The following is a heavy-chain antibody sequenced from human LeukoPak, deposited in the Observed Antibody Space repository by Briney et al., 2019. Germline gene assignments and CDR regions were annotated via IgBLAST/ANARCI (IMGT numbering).Heavy chain of an antibody. CDR3: APLIGAYFDY. Sequence: GAPVTVSCKTSGYTFTNHPMHWMRQAPGQRLEWMGWINTDNGNTKYSQKFQGRVAFTRDTSASTAYMELNSLTSEDTSVYYCAPLIGAYFDYWGQGTLVTVSS. J-gene: IGHJ4*02. CDR2: INTDNGNT. CDR1: GYTFTNHP. V-gene: IGHV1-3*04. D-gene: IGHD3-22*01.